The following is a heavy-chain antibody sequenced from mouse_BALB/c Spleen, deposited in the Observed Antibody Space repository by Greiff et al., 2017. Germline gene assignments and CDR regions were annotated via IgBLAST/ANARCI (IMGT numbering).Heavy chain of an antibody. J-gene: IGHJ3*01. D-gene: IGHD4-1*01. CDR3: AKGGTGTDWFAY. V-gene: IGHV5-9-4*01. CDR1: GFTFSSYA. CDR2: VSSGGSYT. Sequence: DVHLVESGGGLVKPGGSLKLSCAASGFTFSSYAMSWVRQSPEKRLEWVAEVSSGGSYTYYPDTVTGRFTISRDNAKNTLYLEMSSLRSEDTAMYYCAKGGTGTDWFAYWGQGTLVTVSA.